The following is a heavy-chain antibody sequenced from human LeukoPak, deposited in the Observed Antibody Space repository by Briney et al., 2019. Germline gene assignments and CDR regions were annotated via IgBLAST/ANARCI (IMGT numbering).Heavy chain of an antibody. J-gene: IGHJ6*03. Sequence: PGGSLRLSCVVSGFTFSTYTMNWVRQSPGKGLEWVANIKQDGSEIYYVDSVKGRFTLSRDNAKNSLYLHMNSLRAEDTAVYFCARGLAADFYFYYYMDVWGKGTTVTVSS. D-gene: IGHD6-25*01. CDR2: IKQDGSEI. CDR1: GFTFSTYT. CDR3: ARGLAADFYFYYYMDV. V-gene: IGHV3-7*01.